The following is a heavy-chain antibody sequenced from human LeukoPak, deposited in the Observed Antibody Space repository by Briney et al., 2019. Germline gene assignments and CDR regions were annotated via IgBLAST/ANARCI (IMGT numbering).Heavy chain of an antibody. CDR1: GFTFSSYW. Sequence: PGGSLRLSCAASGFTFSSYWMHWVRQAPGKGLVWVSRINSDGSSTSYADSVKGRFTISRDNAKNTLYLQMNSLRAEDTAVYYCARGRIVVVPAATGGGFDPWGQGTLVTVSS. D-gene: IGHD2-2*01. CDR2: INSDGSST. CDR3: ARGRIVVVPAATGGGFDP. J-gene: IGHJ5*02. V-gene: IGHV3-74*01.